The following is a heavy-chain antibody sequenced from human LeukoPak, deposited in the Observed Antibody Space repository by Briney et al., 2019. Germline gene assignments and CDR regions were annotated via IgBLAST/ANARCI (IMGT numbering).Heavy chain of an antibody. D-gene: IGHD6-6*01. CDR1: GYTFTSYG. Sequence: ASVKVSCKASGYTFTSYGISWVRQAPGQGLEWMGWISAYNGNTNYARKLQGRVTMTTDTSTSTAYMELRSLRSDDTAVYYCARALYSSSYPLYYYYYYMDVWGKGTTVTVSS. V-gene: IGHV1-18*01. CDR3: ARALYSSSYPLYYYYYYMDV. J-gene: IGHJ6*03. CDR2: ISAYNGNT.